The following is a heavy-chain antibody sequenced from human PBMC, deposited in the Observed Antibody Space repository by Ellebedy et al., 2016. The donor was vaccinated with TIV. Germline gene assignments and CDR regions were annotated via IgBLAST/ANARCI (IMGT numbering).Heavy chain of an antibody. D-gene: IGHD1-26*01. CDR1: GFRFNSYI. V-gene: IGHV3-53*01. Sequence: PGGSLRLSCATSGFRFNSYIMNWVRQAPGKGLEWVSLIYSGGSTYYADSVKGRFTISRDNSKNTLYLQMNSLRAEDTAVYYCARNPSGSHYGWGRGTLVTVSS. CDR2: IYSGGST. CDR3: ARNPSGSHYG. J-gene: IGHJ4*02.